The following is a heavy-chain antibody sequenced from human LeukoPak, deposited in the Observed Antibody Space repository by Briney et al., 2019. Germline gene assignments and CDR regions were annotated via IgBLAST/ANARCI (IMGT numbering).Heavy chain of an antibody. CDR1: GFTFSDFW. J-gene: IGHJ4*02. CDR3: TKGRSNHY. D-gene: IGHD3-10*01. V-gene: IGHV3-7*01. CDR2: INQDGSED. Sequence: PGGSLRLSCAASGFTFSDFWMGWVRQAPGKGLGWVANINQDGSEDYYVDSVKGRFTISRDNAKNSLYLQMNSPRAEDTAVYYCTKGRSNHYWGQGTLVTVST.